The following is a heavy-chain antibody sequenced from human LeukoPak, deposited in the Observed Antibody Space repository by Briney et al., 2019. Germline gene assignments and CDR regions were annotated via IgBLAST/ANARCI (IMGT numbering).Heavy chain of an antibody. CDR1: GYTFTSYG. CDR3: ARDVGRYRPYVPPDY. Sequence: ASVKVSCKASGYTFTSYGISWVRQAPGQGLEWMGWISAYNGNTNYAQKLQGRVTMTTDTSTSTAYMELRSLRSDDTAVYYCARDVGRYRPYVPPDYWGQGTLVTVSS. V-gene: IGHV1-18*01. D-gene: IGHD1-1*01. J-gene: IGHJ4*02. CDR2: ISAYNGNT.